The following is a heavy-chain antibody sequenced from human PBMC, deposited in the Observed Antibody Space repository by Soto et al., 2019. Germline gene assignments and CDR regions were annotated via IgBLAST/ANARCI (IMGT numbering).Heavy chain of an antibody. CDR1: GGSISSGGYY. V-gene: IGHV4-31*02. Sequence: LCGGSISSGGYYWSWIRQHPGKGLEWIGYIYYSGSTYYNPSLKSRVTISVDTSKNQFSLKLSSVTAADTAVYYCASGYGGNSGNYWGQGTLVTVSS. D-gene: IGHD2-21*02. CDR3: ASGYGGNSGNY. J-gene: IGHJ4*02. CDR2: IYYSGST.